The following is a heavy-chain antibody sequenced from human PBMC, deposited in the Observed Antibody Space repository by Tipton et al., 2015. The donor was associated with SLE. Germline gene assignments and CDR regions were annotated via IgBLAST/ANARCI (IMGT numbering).Heavy chain of an antibody. J-gene: IGHJ3*02. Sequence: TLSLTCPVSGGSISSGSYYWSWIRQPAGKGLEWIGRSYTSGSTNYNPSLKSRVTISVDTSKNQFSLKLSSVTAADTAVYYCAREAFYYMGIWGQGTMVTVSS. D-gene: IGHD3-10*01. V-gene: IGHV4-61*02. CDR1: GGSISSGSYY. CDR2: SYTSGST. CDR3: AREAFYYMGI.